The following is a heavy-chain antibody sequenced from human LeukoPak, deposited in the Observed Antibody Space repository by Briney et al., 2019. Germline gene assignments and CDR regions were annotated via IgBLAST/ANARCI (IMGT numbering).Heavy chain of an antibody. Sequence: GGSLRLSCAASGFTFSSYNMNWVRRAPGKGREWVSSISSSSSYIYYADSVKGRFTISRDNAKNSLYLQMNSLRAEDTAVYYCARQWGSGAFDIWGQGTMVTVSS. V-gene: IGHV3-21*01. CDR1: GFTFSSYN. CDR3: ARQWGSGAFDI. J-gene: IGHJ3*02. D-gene: IGHD7-27*01. CDR2: ISSSSSYI.